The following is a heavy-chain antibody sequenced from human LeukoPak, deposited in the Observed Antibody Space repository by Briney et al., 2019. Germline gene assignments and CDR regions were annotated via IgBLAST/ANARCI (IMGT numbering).Heavy chain of an antibody. D-gene: IGHD5-18*01. Sequence: GGSLRLSCAASGFTFSSYSMNWVRQAPGKGLEWVSSISSSSSYIYYADSVKGRFTISRDNAKNSLYLQTNSLRAEDTAVYYCARDKGYSYGPAAVDYWGQGTLVTVSS. CDR1: GFTFSSYS. J-gene: IGHJ4*02. CDR3: ARDKGYSYGPAAVDY. V-gene: IGHV3-21*01. CDR2: ISSSSSYI.